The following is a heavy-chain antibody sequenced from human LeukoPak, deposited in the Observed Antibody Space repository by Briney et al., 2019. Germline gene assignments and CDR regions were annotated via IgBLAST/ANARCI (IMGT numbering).Heavy chain of an antibody. Sequence: PGGSLRLSCAASGFTFSSYWMSWVRQAPGKGREWVANIKQDGSEKYYVDSGKGRFTISRDNAKNSLYLQMNGLRAEDTAVYYCARDTATAYYYYYGMDVWGQGTTVTVSS. J-gene: IGHJ6*02. CDR2: IKQDGSEK. CDR3: ARDTATAYYYYYGMDV. D-gene: IGHD1-26*01. V-gene: IGHV3-7*01. CDR1: GFTFSSYW.